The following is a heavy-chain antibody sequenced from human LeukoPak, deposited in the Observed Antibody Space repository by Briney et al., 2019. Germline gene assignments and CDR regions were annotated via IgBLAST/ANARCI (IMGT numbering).Heavy chain of an antibody. V-gene: IGHV1-8*01. Sequence: ASVKVSCKASGYTFTSYDINWVRQATGQGLEWMGWMNPNSGNTGYAQKFQGRVTMTRNTSISTAYMELSSLRSEDTAVYYCARDVYNWNYDFLTGDAFDIWGQGTMVTVSS. CDR3: ARDVYNWNYDFLTGDAFDI. CDR1: GYTFTSYD. CDR2: MNPNSGNT. J-gene: IGHJ3*02. D-gene: IGHD1-7*01.